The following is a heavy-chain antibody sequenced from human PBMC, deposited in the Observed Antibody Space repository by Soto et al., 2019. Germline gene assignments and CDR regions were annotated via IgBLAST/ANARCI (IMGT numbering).Heavy chain of an antibody. V-gene: IGHV3-15*01. CDR3: TTTPTLTTPL. J-gene: IGHJ4*02. Sequence: GGSLRLSCAASGFTFTNSLMNWVRQAPGKGLEWVGRIKSKTNGGTTDYATPVKGRFTISRDDSKNILYLQMNSLKTEDTAVYFFTTTPTLTTPLWGKATLGT. CDR2: IKSKTNGGTT. D-gene: IGHD4-17*01. CDR1: GFTFTNSL.